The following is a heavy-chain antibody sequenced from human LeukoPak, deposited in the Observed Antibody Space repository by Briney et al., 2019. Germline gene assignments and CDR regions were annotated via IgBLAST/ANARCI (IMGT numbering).Heavy chain of an antibody. V-gene: IGHV4-39*07. D-gene: IGHD3-9*01. CDR2: IYYSGST. Sequence: KPSETLSLTCTVSGGSISSSSYYWGWIRQPPGKGLEWIGSIYYSGSTYYNPSLKSRVTISVDTSKNQFSLKLSSVTAADTAVYYCARGPTYYDILTGYHSYYFDYWGQGTLVTVSS. CDR3: ARGPTYYDILTGYHSYYFDY. CDR1: GGSISSSSYY. J-gene: IGHJ4*02.